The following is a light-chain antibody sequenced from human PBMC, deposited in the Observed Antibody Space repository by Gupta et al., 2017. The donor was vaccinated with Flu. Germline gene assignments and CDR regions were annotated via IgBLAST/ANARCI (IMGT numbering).Light chain of an antibody. V-gene: IGLV3-21*02. CDR1: ANGSKN. CDR2: EDS. J-gene: IGLJ3*02. CDR3: QVWDNGSDHWV. Sequence: SSRLTPPPPGSVASGPTAPLTGRGHANGSKNVHWDRQSPGHAPVLVVYEDSDRPSGIPERFSGSNSGNTATLTMSRVEAGDEADYYCQVWDNGSDHWVFGGGTKLTVL.